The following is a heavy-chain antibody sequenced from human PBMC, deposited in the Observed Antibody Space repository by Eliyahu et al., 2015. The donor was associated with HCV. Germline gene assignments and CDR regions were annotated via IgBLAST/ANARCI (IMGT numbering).Heavy chain of an antibody. V-gene: IGHV4-39*01. CDR3: ARHVGRELIVVVPAASPGGGMYYFDY. CDR2: IYYSGST. Sequence: QLQLQESGPGLVKPSETLSLTCTVSGGSISXSSYYWGWIRQPPGKGLEWIGSIYYSGSTYYNPSLKSRVTISVDTSKNQFSLKLSSVTAADTAVYYCARHVGRELIVVVPAASPGGGMYYFDYWGQGTLVTVSS. D-gene: IGHD2-2*01. J-gene: IGHJ4*02. CDR1: GGSISXSSYY.